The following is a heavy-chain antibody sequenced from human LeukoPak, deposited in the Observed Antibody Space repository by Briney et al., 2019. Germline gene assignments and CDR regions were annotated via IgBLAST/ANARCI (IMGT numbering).Heavy chain of an antibody. CDR3: ARVSLSPTMVRGKTNPDVGFDY. CDR1: GGSFSGYY. D-gene: IGHD3-10*01. V-gene: IGHV4-34*01. J-gene: IGHJ4*02. CDR2: INHSGST. Sequence: SETLSLTCAVYGGSFSGYYWSWIRQPPGKGLEWIGEINHSGSTNYNPSLKSRVTISVDTSKNQFSLKLSSVTAADTAVYYCARVSLSPTMVRGKTNPDVGFDYWGQGTLVTVSS.